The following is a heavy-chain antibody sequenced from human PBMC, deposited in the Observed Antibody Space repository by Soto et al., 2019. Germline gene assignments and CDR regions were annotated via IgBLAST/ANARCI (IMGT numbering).Heavy chain of an antibody. CDR2: IIPIFGTA. V-gene: IGHV1-69*12. J-gene: IGHJ6*02. CDR3: ARGAIAARLYYYYYGMDV. Sequence: QVQLVQSGAEVKKPGSSVKVSCKASGGTFSSYAISWVRQAPGQGLEWMGGIIPIFGTANYAQKFQGRVTITADEATSTAYMELSSLRSEDTAVYYCARGAIAARLYYYYYGMDVWGQGTTVTVSS. D-gene: IGHD6-6*01. CDR1: GGTFSSYA.